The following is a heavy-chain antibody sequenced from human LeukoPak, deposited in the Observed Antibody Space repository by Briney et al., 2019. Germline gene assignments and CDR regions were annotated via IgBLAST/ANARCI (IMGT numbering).Heavy chain of an antibody. Sequence: SVKVSCKGSGGTFTSYAISWVRQAPGQGLEWMGGIIPIFGTANYAQKFQGRVTITKDESTSTAYMELSSLRSEDTAVYYCARDRGCSGGSCYSPNWFDPWGQGTLVTVSS. CDR3: ARDRGCSGGSCYSPNWFDP. CDR2: IIPIFGTA. D-gene: IGHD2-15*01. J-gene: IGHJ5*02. V-gene: IGHV1-69*05. CDR1: GGTFTSYA.